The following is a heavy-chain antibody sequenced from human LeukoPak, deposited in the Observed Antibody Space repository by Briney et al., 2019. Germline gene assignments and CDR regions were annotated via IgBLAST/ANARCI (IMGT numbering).Heavy chain of an antibody. D-gene: IGHD5-18*01. J-gene: IGHJ4*02. CDR3: ARDSGYSYGSRYFDY. CDR1: GGSISSSNW. Sequence: PSETLSLTCAVSGGSISSSNWWSWVRQPPGKGLEWIGEIYHSGTTNYNPSLKSRVTISVDTSKNQFSLKLSSVTAADTAVYYCARDSGYSYGSRYFDYWGQGTLVTVSS. CDR2: IYHSGTT. V-gene: IGHV4-4*02.